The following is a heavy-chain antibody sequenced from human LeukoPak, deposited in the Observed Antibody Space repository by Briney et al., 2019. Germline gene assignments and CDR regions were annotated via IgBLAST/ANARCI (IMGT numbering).Heavy chain of an antibody. Sequence: SQTLSLTCTVSGASISSVDYYWSWIRQTPGKGLEWIGYISYAGSTYYNPSLQSRVLISVDTSKNQFSLKLNSVTAADTAVYYCAREARRGASSGYYYSLDYWGQGTLVTVSS. V-gene: IGHV4-30-4*01. D-gene: IGHD3-22*01. CDR1: GASISSVDYY. J-gene: IGHJ4*02. CDR3: AREARRGASSGYYYSLDY. CDR2: ISYAGST.